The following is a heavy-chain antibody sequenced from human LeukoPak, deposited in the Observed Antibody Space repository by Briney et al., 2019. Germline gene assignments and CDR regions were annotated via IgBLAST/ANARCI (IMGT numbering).Heavy chain of an antibody. CDR3: ARQSPQYSGSYWSFDY. V-gene: IGHV5-51*01. CDR1: GYSFTSYW. CDR2: IYPGHSDT. D-gene: IGHD1-26*01. J-gene: IGHJ4*02. Sequence: GESLKISCKGSGYSFTSYWIGWVRQTPGKGLEWMGIIYPGHSDTRYSPSVQGQVTISADKSIRTAYLQWSSLKASDTAMYYCARQSPQYSGSYWSFDYWGQGTLVTVSS.